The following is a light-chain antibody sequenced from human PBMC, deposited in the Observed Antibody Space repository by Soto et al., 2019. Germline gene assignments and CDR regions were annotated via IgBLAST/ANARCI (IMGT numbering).Light chain of an antibody. CDR1: QSVSSY. V-gene: IGKV3-11*01. J-gene: IGKJ4*01. CDR2: DAS. CDR3: QQLSNWPPLT. Sequence: EIVLTQSPATLSLSPGERATLSCRASQSVSSYLAWYQQKPGQAPRLLIYDASNRATGIPARFSGSGSGTDFTLPISSLEPEDFAVYYCQQLSNWPPLTFGGGTKVEIK.